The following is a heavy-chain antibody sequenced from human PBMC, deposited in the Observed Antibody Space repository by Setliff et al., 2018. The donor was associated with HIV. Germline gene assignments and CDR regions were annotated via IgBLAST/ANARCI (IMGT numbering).Heavy chain of an antibody. V-gene: IGHV4-38-2*01. CDR2: IYYTGIT. Sequence: SETLSLTCAVSGYSISSGYYWGWIRQPPGKGLEWIGCIYYTGITNYNPSLKSRVTMSIDTSKNQFSLKLTSVTAADTAVYYCARGRHYSSSAPFGIDFWGQGTLVTVSS. CDR1: GYSISSGYY. J-gene: IGHJ4*02. D-gene: IGHD6-6*01. CDR3: ARGRHYSSSAPFGIDF.